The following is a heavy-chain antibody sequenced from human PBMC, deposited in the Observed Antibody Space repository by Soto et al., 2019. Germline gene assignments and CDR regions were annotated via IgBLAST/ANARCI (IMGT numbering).Heavy chain of an antibody. CDR3: TTYGFYYDSSGYYYSFDY. Sequence: EVQLVESGGGLVKPGGSLRLSCAASGFTFSNAWMNWVRQAPGKGLEWVGRIKSKTDGGTTDYAAPVKGRFTISRDDSKNTLYLQMNSLKTEDTAVYYCTTYGFYYDSSGYYYSFDYWGQGTLVTVSS. CDR2: IKSKTDGGTT. V-gene: IGHV3-15*07. CDR1: GFTFSNAW. J-gene: IGHJ4*02. D-gene: IGHD3-22*01.